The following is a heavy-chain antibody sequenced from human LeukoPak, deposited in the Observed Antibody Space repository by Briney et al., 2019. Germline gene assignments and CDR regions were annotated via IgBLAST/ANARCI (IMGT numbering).Heavy chain of an antibody. Sequence: SETLSLTCTVSGGSISTSYWSWIRQPPGKGLEWIGYIYHNGNTNYNPSLKGRITISVDTSENQFSLKLNSVTAADTAIYYCAKTLRDLEWLTGELHVWGQGTTVTVSS. D-gene: IGHD3-3*01. CDR1: GGSISTSY. V-gene: IGHV4-59*01. CDR2: IYHNGNT. CDR3: AKTLRDLEWLTGELHV. J-gene: IGHJ6*02.